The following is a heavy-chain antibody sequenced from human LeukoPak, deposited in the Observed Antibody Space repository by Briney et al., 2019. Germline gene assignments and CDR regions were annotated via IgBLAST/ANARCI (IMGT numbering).Heavy chain of an antibody. CDR2: ISYDANDK. D-gene: IGHD3-3*01. V-gene: IGHV3-30*04. J-gene: IGHJ3*02. CDR3: ARCSYYDFWSGYSLYAFDI. Sequence: GGSLRLSCAASGFTFSNYAMHWVRQAPGKGLEWVAVISYDANDKYYADSVKGRFTISRDNSKNTLYLQMNNLRAEDTAVYYCARCSYYDFWSGYSLYAFDIWGQGTMVTVSS. CDR1: GFTFSNYA.